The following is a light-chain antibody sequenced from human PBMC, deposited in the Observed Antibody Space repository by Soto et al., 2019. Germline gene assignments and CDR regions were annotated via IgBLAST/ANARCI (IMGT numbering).Light chain of an antibody. V-gene: IGKV1-39*01. CDR3: QQTYSTPYT. J-gene: IGKJ2*01. Sequence: IQMTQSPSSLSASVGDRVTITCRASQRITTYLNWYQQKPGEAPKLLISTSGTLQRGVPSRFSGSVSGQDFPLTITALRPEDFATYFCQQTYSTPYTFGQGTKLEI. CDR2: TSG. CDR1: QRITTY.